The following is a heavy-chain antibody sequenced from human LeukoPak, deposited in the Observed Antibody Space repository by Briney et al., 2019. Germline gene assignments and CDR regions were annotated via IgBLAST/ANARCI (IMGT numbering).Heavy chain of an antibody. J-gene: IGHJ4*02. CDR2: IKQEGSEK. CDR1: GFTFSGYR. Sequence: TGGSLRLSCAASGFTFSGYRMNWVRQAPGKGLEWVAYIKQEGSEKYYVDSVKGRFTISRDNAKNSLYLQMNSLRAGDTAVYYCARDSSPIDFWSGYAYWGQGTLVNVSS. D-gene: IGHD3-3*01. V-gene: IGHV3-7*01. CDR3: ARDSSPIDFWSGYAY.